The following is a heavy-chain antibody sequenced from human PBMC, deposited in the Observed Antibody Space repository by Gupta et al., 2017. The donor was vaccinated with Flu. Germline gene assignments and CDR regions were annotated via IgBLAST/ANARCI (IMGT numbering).Heavy chain of an antibody. J-gene: IGHJ4*02. D-gene: IGHD3-22*01. Sequence: EEHLVESGGGLVQPGRSLRLSCTTSGFAFGDYAMTWFRQAPGEGLEWVGVIRSKAYDGTTDYDASVKGRFTISRDDSKSIAYLQMNSLKTEDTAMYFCARAPFYYATSGYYFDSWGQGTLVTVSS. CDR3: ARAPFYYATSGYYFDS. CDR1: GFAFGDYA. CDR2: IRSKAYDGTT. V-gene: IGHV3-49*03.